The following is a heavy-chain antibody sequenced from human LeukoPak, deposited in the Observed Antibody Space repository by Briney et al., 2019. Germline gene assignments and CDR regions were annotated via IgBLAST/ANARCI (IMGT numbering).Heavy chain of an antibody. CDR2: INRSGST. J-gene: IGHJ5*02. Sequence: SQTLSLTCAVYGGSFSGYYWSWIRQPPGKGLEWIGEINRSGSTNCNPSLKSRVTISVDMSKKQFSLKLSSVTAADTAVYYCARQVVVVPAAIYRMPRFDPWGQGTLVTVSS. V-gene: IGHV4-34*01. D-gene: IGHD2-2*01. CDR3: ARQVVVVPAAIYRMPRFDP. CDR1: GGSFSGYY.